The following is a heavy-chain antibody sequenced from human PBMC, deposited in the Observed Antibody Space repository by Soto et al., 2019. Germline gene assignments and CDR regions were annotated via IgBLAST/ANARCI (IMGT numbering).Heavy chain of an antibody. CDR2: LSSKSAYI. D-gene: IGHD7-27*01. V-gene: IGHV3-21*01. CDR3: ARVGTYLSESTESH. J-gene: IGHJ4*02. CDR1: GFPFISHT. Sequence: EVQLVESGGGLVKPGESLTLSCVASGFPFISHTMSWIRQAPGKGLEWVSSLSSKSAYIYYTESVRGRFNVSRDNAKNSLFLQMNSLRVEETGVYYCARVGTYLSESTESHWGRRTLVIVSS.